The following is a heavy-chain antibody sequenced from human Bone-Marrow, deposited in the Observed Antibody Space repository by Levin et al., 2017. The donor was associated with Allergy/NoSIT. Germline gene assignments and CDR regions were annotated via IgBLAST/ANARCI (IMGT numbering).Heavy chain of an antibody. CDR3: ARVQGKSVYYDILTGYPPPFDY. V-gene: IGHV6-1*01. CDR1: GDSVSSHSAA. Sequence: SETLSLTCAISGDSVSSHSAAWNWIRQSPSRGLEWLGRTYYRSKWYNDYAVSVKSRITINPDTSKNQFSLQLNSVTPEDTAVYYCARVQGKSVYYDILTGYPPPFDYWGQGTLVTVSS. J-gene: IGHJ4*02. CDR2: TYYRSKWYN. D-gene: IGHD3-9*01.